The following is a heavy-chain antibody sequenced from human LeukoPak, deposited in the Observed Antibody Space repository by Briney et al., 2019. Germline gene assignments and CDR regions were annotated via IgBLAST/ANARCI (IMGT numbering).Heavy chain of an antibody. V-gene: IGHV1-8*02. Sequence: ASVKVSCKASGYTFTSYGISWVRQAPGQGLEWMGWMNPNSGNTGYAQKFQGRVTMTRNTSISTAYMELSSLKSEDTAVYYCARGSVGYDSSGYYPLWGQGTLVTVSS. J-gene: IGHJ4*02. D-gene: IGHD3-22*01. CDR3: ARGSVGYDSSGYYPL. CDR2: MNPNSGNT. CDR1: GYTFTSYG.